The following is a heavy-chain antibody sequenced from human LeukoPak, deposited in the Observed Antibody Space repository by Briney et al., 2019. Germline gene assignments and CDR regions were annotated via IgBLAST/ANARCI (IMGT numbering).Heavy chain of an antibody. CDR2: ISYDGSNK. CDR1: GFTFSSYW. CDR3: ASPVGYCSSTSCYTFGYFQH. Sequence: GGSLRLSCAASGFTFSSYWMNWVRQAPGKGLEWVAVISYDGSNKYYADSVKGRFTISRDNSKNTLYLQMNSLRAEDTAVYYCASPVGYCSSTSCYTFGYFQHWGQGTLVTVSS. D-gene: IGHD2-2*02. V-gene: IGHV3-30*03. J-gene: IGHJ1*01.